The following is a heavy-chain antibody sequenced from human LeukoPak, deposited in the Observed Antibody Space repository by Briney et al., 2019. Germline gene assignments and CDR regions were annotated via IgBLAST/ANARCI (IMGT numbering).Heavy chain of an antibody. CDR2: IWSDDRNK. CDR1: GFTFRNYG. D-gene: IGHD4-23*01. CDR3: ARDYGGDTGLDS. V-gene: IGHV3-33*01. J-gene: IGHJ4*02. Sequence: GGSLRLSCAASGFTFRNYGMHWVRQAPGKGLEWVALIWSDDRNKYYADSVKGQFTISRENSKNTVYLQMNNLRAEDTAVYYCARDYGGDTGLDSWGQGTLVTVSS.